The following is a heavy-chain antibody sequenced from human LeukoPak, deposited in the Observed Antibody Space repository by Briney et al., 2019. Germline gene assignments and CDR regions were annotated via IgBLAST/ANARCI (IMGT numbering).Heavy chain of an antibody. D-gene: IGHD4-11*01. CDR1: GFTFSSYW. J-gene: IGHJ4*02. CDR2: INTDGSET. Sequence: GGSLSLSCAASGFTFSSYWMRWVRQGPGKGLVWVSRINTDGSETIYADSVKGRFTISRDNAKNTLYLQMNSLRAEDTAVYYCARGVTSNAPSDCWGEGTLVTVSS. CDR3: ARGVTSNAPSDC. V-gene: IGHV3-74*01.